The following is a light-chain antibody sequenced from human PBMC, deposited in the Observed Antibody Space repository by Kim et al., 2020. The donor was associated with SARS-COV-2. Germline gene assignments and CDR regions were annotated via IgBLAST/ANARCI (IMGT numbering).Light chain of an antibody. CDR3: QAWDSSTVV. J-gene: IGLJ2*01. Sequence: SVSPGQTASITCSGDKLVDKYVWWYQQKPGQSPVLVIYQDSKRPSGIPERFSGSNSGNTATLTISGTQAMDEADYYCQAWDSSTVVFGGGTQLTVL. CDR1: KLVDKY. V-gene: IGLV3-1*01. CDR2: QDS.